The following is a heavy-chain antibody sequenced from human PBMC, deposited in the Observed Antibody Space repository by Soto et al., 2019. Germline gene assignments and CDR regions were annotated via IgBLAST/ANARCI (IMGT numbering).Heavy chain of an antibody. D-gene: IGHD1-1*01. J-gene: IGHJ6*02. CDR2: MNPNSGKT. V-gene: IGHV1-8*01. CDR3: AREMTGTTSMDC. Sequence: QVQLVQSGAEVKKPGASVKVSCKASGYTFTSYDINWVRQATGQGLEWMGWMNPNSGKTGYAQKFQGRVTMTWNSAISASYTELSSLVSEWTALYYFAREMTGTTSMDCWGQGTTVTVSS. CDR1: GYTFTSYD.